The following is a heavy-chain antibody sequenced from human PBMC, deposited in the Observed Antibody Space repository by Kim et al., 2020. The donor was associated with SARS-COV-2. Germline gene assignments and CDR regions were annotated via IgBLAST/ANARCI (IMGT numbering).Heavy chain of an antibody. D-gene: IGHD2-15*01. Sequence: ASVKVSCKASGYTFTSYYMHWVRQAPGQGLEWMGIINPSGGSTSYAQKFQGTVTMTRDTSTSTVYMELSSLRSEDTAVYYCARERGGGYCSGGSCYSSYYYGMDVWGQGTPVTVS. CDR1: GYTFTSYY. CDR2: INPSGGST. CDR3: ARERGGGYCSGGSCYSSYYYGMDV. J-gene: IGHJ6*02. V-gene: IGHV1-46*01.